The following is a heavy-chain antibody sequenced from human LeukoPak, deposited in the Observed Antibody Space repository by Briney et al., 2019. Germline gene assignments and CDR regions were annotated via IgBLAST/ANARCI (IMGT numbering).Heavy chain of an antibody. J-gene: IGHJ4*02. D-gene: IGHD1-26*01. CDR2: MNPNSGNT. V-gene: IGHV1-8*03. Sequence: APVKVSCKASGYTFTSYDINWVRQATGQGLEWMGWMNPNSGNTGYAQKFQGRVTITRNTSISTAYMELSSLRSEDTAVYYCARSGGGRGSYTVDYWGQGTLVTVSS. CDR1: GYTFTSYD. CDR3: ARSGGGRGSYTVDY.